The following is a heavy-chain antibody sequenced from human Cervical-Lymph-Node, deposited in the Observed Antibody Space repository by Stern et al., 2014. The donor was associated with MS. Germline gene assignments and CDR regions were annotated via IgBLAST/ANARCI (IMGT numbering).Heavy chain of an antibody. CDR3: ARSRLRDYYYAMDV. J-gene: IGHJ6*02. V-gene: IGHV1-69*01. CDR2: IIPRFGPA. Sequence: QVPLVQSGAEVKKPGSSVKVSCRTSGGIFSNYAIIWVRQAPGQGLEWMGGIIPRFGPANSPERFQGRVTITADESTTTVYMELSRLTSEDTAVYYCARSRLRDYYYAMDVWGQGTTVTVAS. CDR1: GGIFSNYA.